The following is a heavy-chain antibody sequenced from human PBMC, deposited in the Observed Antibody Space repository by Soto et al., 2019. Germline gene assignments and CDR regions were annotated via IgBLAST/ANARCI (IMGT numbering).Heavy chain of an antibody. CDR3: ARAKVGAKVLYY. D-gene: IGHD1-26*01. CDR2: INPNSGGT. CDR1: GYTFTGYY. Sequence: ASVKVSCKASGYTFTGYYMHWVRQAPGQGLEWMGWINPNSGGTNYAQRFQGWVTMTRDTSISTAYMELSRLRSDDTAVYYCARAKVGAKVLYYWGQGTLVTVSS. J-gene: IGHJ4*02. V-gene: IGHV1-2*04.